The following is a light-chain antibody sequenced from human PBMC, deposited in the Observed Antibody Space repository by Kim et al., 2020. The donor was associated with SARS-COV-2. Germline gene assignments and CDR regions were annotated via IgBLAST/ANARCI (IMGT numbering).Light chain of an antibody. Sequence: DIQMTQSPSTLSASLGDRVTITCRASQNINTWLAWYQQKPWKAPNLLIYLASTLESGVPPRFSGSGSGTEFTLTINSLQPDDFATYYCQHYSRFPYTFGQGTKLEI. V-gene: IGKV1-5*03. J-gene: IGKJ2*01. CDR1: QNINTW. CDR3: QHYSRFPYT. CDR2: LAS.